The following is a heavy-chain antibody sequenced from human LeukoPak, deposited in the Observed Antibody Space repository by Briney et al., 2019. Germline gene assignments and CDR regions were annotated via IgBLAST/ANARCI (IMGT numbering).Heavy chain of an antibody. CDR3: AKSQGSGDYFDY. CDR1: GGTFSSYA. CDR2: IIPIFGTA. D-gene: IGHD1-26*01. V-gene: IGHV1-69*05. Sequence: SVKVSCKASGGTFSSYAISWVRQAPGQGLEWMGEIIPIFGTANYAQKFQGRVTITTDESTSTAYMELSSLRSEDTAVYYCAKSQGSGDYFDYWGQGTLVAVSS. J-gene: IGHJ4*02.